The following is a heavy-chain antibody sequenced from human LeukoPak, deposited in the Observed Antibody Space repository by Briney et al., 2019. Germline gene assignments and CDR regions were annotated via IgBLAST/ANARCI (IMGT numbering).Heavy chain of an antibody. J-gene: IGHJ4*02. D-gene: IGHD5-18*01. CDR3: AAGRGDTAMVE. Sequence: EASVKVSCKASGYTFTSYYMHWVRQAPGQGLEWMGIINPSGGSTSYAQKFQGRVTITRDMSTSTAYMELSSLRSEDTAVYYCAAGRGDTAMVEWGQGTLVTVSS. CDR2: INPSGGST. CDR1: GYTFTSYY. V-gene: IGHV1-46*01.